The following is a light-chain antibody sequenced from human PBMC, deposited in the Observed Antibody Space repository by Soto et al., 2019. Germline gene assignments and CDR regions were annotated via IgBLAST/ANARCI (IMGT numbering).Light chain of an antibody. CDR2: DNS. J-gene: IGLJ2*01. CDR1: RSNIGAGFD. CDR3: QSYDSRLSAVV. V-gene: IGLV1-40*01. Sequence: QSVLTQPPSVSGAPGQRVTISCTGTRSNIGAGFDVHWYQQLPGTAPKLLIYDNSNRPSGVPDRFSGSKSGTSASLAITGLQAEDGTDYYCQSYDSRLSAVVFGGGTKLTVL.